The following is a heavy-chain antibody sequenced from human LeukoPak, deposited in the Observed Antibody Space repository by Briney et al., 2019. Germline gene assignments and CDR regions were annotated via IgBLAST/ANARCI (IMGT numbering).Heavy chain of an antibody. Sequence: RSGGSLRLSCEASGFTFDTYTVNWVRQAPGKGLEWVSSIASDTTYIKYADSVKGRFTVSRGNAKNSVFLEMKSLRADDTAIYFCARDYYDSTASATFDYWGRGTLVTVSS. J-gene: IGHJ4*02. D-gene: IGHD3-16*01. CDR2: IASDTTYI. CDR3: ARDYYDSTASATFDY. V-gene: IGHV3-21*06. CDR1: GFTFDTYT.